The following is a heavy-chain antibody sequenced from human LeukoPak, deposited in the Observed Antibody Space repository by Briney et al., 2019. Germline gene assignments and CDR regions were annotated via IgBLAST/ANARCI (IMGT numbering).Heavy chain of an antibody. Sequence: SETLSLTCTVSGGSISSGSYYWRWIRQPAGTGLEWIGRIYTSGSTNYNPSLKSRVTISVDTSKNQFSLKLSSVTAADTAVYYCARVSSWDAFDIWGQGTMVTVSS. D-gene: IGHD6-13*01. CDR2: IYTSGST. CDR3: ARVSSWDAFDI. J-gene: IGHJ3*02. V-gene: IGHV4-61*02. CDR1: GGSISSGSYY.